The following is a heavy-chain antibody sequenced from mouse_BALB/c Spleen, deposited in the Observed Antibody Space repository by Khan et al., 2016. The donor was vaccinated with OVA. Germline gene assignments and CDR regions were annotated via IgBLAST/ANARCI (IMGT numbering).Heavy chain of an antibody. J-gene: IGHJ4*01. CDR2: IWGDGST. CDR3: AKLAPDYYSMDY. Sequence: QVQLKESGPGLVAPSQSLSITCSISGFSLTTYGVHWVRQPPGKGLEWLGVIWGDGSTNYHSTLKSRLIISKDNSKRQVFLTLNSLQTDDTATYYWAKLAPDYYSMDYWGQGTSVTVSS. CDR1: GFSLTTYG. V-gene: IGHV2-3*01.